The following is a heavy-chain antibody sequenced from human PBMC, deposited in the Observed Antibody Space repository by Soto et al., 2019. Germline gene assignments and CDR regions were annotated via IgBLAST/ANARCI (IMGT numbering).Heavy chain of an antibody. V-gene: IGHV3-66*01. Sequence: HPGGSLRLSCAASGFTVSSNYMSWVRQAPGKGLEWVSVIYSGGSTYYADSVKGRFTISRDNSKNTLYLQMNSLRAEDTAVYYCARAPSDWFDPWAREFWSPSPQ. CDR3: ARAPSDWFDP. CDR1: GFTVSSNY. J-gene: IGHJ5*02. D-gene: IGHD1-26*01. CDR2: IYSGGST.